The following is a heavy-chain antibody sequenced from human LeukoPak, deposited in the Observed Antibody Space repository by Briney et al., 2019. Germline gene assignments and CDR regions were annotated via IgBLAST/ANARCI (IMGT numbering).Heavy chain of an antibody. J-gene: IGHJ4*02. D-gene: IGHD3-3*01. CDR2: ISGSGGST. Sequence: GGSLKLSCAASGFTFSSYAMSWVRQAPGKGLEWVSAISGSGGSTYYADSVKGRFTISRDNSKNTLYLQMNSLRAEDTAVYYCAKANYDFWSGYPNYFDYWGQGTLVTVSS. V-gene: IGHV3-23*01. CDR3: AKANYDFWSGYPNYFDY. CDR1: GFTFSSYA.